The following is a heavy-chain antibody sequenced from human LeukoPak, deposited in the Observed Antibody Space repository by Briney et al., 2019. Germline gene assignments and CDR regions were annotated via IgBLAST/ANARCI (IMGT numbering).Heavy chain of an antibody. CDR1: DYSISNDYY. D-gene: IGHD2/OR15-2a*01. CDR3: ARQVDVPPSIGFFDS. CDR2: ISYGGST. Sequence: KPSETLSLTCDVSDYSISNDYYWGWIRQPPGKGLEWIASISYGGSTHYNASLKSRVTMSVETSKSQFSLQVRSVTAADTAVYYCARQVDVPPSIGFFDSWGQGILVTVS. V-gene: IGHV4-38-2*01. J-gene: IGHJ4*02.